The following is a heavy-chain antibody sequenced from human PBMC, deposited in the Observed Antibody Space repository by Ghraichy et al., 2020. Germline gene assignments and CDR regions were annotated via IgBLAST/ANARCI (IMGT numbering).Heavy chain of an antibody. CDR3: ATDSAGVARTSGPFDF. CDR1: GFIFTNAW. D-gene: IGHD6-19*01. CDR2: IKSKVDGATT. Sequence: LSLTCAASGFIFTNAWMTWVRQAPGKGPEWIGRIKSKVDGATTDYAAPVKGRFTISRDDSTNTLYLQMNSLRTEDTALYYCATDSAGVARTSGPFDFWGQGTPVTVSS. V-gene: IGHV3-15*01. J-gene: IGHJ4*02.